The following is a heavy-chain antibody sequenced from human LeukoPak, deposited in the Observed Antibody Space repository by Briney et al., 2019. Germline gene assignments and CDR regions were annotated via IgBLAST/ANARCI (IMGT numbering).Heavy chain of an antibody. CDR2: IRGSGDNT. Sequence: GGSLRVSCAASGFTFNNYAMSWVRQAPGKGLEWVSSIRGSGDNTYYADSVKGRFTISRDNSKNHLYLQMNSLRAEGTAVYYCAKVRGYSYANEYHFDNWGQGTLVSVSS. J-gene: IGHJ4*02. CDR3: AKVRGYSYANEYHFDN. V-gene: IGHV3-23*01. D-gene: IGHD5-18*01. CDR1: GFTFNNYA.